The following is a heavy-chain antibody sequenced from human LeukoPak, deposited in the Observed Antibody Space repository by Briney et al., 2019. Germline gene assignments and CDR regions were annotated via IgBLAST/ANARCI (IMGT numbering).Heavy chain of an antibody. Sequence: PGGSLRLSCVASGFTFSRSGMNWVRQAPGKGLEWVSSISSSSSYIYYADSVKGRFTISRDNAKNSLYLQMNSLRAEDTAVYYCARDRRLGDYNDAFDIWGQGTMVTVSS. CDR2: ISSSSSYI. D-gene: IGHD4-17*01. CDR1: GFTFSRSG. CDR3: ARDRRLGDYNDAFDI. J-gene: IGHJ3*02. V-gene: IGHV3-21*01.